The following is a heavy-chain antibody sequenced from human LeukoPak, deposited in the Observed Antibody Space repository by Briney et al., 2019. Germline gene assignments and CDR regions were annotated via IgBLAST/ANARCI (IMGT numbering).Heavy chain of an antibody. CDR2: IYYSGST. CDR1: GGSVTTYY. V-gene: IGHV4-59*02. J-gene: IGHJ5*02. Sequence: SETLSLTCTVSGGSVTTYYWSWIRQPPGKGLEWIGYIYYSGSTNYNPSLKSRVTISVDTSKNQFSLKLSSVTAADTAVYYCARVGRGYSYGPPTGFDPWGQGTLVTVSS. CDR3: ARVGRGYSYGPPTGFDP. D-gene: IGHD5-18*01.